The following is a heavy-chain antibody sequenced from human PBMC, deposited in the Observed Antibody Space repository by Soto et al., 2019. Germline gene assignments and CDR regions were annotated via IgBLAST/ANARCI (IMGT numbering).Heavy chain of an antibody. CDR1: GGTFSSYA. J-gene: IGHJ6*02. D-gene: IGHD1-1*01. CDR2: IIPIFGTA. V-gene: IGHV1-69*13. Sequence: GASAKVSCKASGGTFSSYAISWVRQAPGQGLEWMGGIIPIFGTANYAQKFQGRVTITADESTSTAYMELSSLRSEDTAVYYCARGPWNGVYYGIDVWGQGTTVTVSS. CDR3: ARGPWNGVYYGIDV.